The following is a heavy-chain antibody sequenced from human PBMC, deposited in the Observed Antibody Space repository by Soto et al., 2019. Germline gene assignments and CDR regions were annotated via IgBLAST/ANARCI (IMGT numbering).Heavy chain of an antibody. CDR3: VRGRIYSYGVFDY. CDR1: GFTFSSSW. J-gene: IGHJ4*02. V-gene: IGHV3-7*04. CDR2: IQQDGSEK. Sequence: EVQLVESGGGLVQPGGSLRLSCAASGFTFSSSWMSWVRQAPGKGLEWVANIQQDGSEKYYVDSVKGRFTISRDNAKNSLYLKMDSLRAEDTAVYYCVRGRIYSYGVFDYWGQGTLVTVSS. D-gene: IGHD5-18*01.